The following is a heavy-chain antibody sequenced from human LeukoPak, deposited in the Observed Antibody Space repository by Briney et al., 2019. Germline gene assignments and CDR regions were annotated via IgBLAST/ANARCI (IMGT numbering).Heavy chain of an antibody. D-gene: IGHD1-26*01. J-gene: IGHJ4*02. CDR3: TRPIVGATTGNDY. Sequence: GGSLRLSCAASGFTFSGSAMHWVRQASGKGLEWVGRIRSKANSYATAYAASVKGRFTISRDDSKNTAYLQMNSLKTEDTAVYYCTRPIVGATTGNDYWGQGTLVTVSS. V-gene: IGHV3-73*01. CDR2: IRSKANSYAT. CDR1: GFTFSGSA.